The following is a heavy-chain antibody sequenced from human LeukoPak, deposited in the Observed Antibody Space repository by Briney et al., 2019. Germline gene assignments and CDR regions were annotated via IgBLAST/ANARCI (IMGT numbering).Heavy chain of an antibody. CDR1: GGSISSYY. Sequence: SETLSLTCTVSGGSISSYYWAWIGQPPGKGLDWIGTIYYSGSTFYNPSLKSRLTISVDTSKNQFSLKLRSVTAADTALYYCARGFAVAGRYDYWGQGTLVTVSS. CDR2: IYYSGST. CDR3: ARGFAVAGRYDY. V-gene: IGHV4-39*01. J-gene: IGHJ4*02. D-gene: IGHD6-19*01.